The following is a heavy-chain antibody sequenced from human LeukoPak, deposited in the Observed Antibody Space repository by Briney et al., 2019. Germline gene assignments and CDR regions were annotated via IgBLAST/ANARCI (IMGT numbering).Heavy chain of an antibody. D-gene: IGHD6-19*01. J-gene: IGHJ4*02. Sequence: GASVKVSCKASGYTFTSYYMHWVRQAPGQGLEWMGGIIPIFGTANYAQKFQGRVTITADESTSTAYMELSSLRSEDTAVYYCARGQQWLVFDYWGQGTLVTVSS. CDR3: ARGQQWLVFDY. CDR1: GYTFTSYY. CDR2: IIPIFGTA. V-gene: IGHV1-69*13.